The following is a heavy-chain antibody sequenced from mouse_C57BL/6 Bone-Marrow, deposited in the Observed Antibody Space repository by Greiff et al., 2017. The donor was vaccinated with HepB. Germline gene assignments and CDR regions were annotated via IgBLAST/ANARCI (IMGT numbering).Heavy chain of an antibody. CDR3: ARGTTVVAPGFAY. CDR1: GYSITSGYY. V-gene: IGHV3-6*01. D-gene: IGHD1-1*01. Sequence: EVKLVESGPGLVKPSQSLSLTCSVTGYSITSGYYWNWIRQFPGNKLEWMGYISYDGSNNYNPSLKNRISITRDTSKNQFFLKLNSVTTEDTATYYCARGTTVVAPGFAYWGQGTLVTVSA. CDR2: ISYDGSN. J-gene: IGHJ3*01.